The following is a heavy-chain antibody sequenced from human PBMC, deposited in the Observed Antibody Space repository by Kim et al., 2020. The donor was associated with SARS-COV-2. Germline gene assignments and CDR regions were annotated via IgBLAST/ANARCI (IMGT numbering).Heavy chain of an antibody. CDR3: ARGRGSGSYFFDY. D-gene: IGHD3-10*01. J-gene: IGHJ4*02. V-gene: IGHV3-13*01. Sequence: YPGSVKGRFTISRENAKNSLYLQMNSLRAGDTAVYYCARGRGSGSYFFDYWGQGTLVTVSS.